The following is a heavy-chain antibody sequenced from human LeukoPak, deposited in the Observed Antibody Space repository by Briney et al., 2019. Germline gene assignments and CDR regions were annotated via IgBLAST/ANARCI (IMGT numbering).Heavy chain of an antibody. CDR2: IYSGGST. V-gene: IGHV3-66*01. D-gene: IGHD3-10*01. CDR1: GFTVSSNY. Sequence: PGGSLRLSCAASGFTVSSNYMSWVRQAPGKGLEWVSVIYSGGSTYYADSVKGRFTISRDNSKNTLYLQMNSLRAGDTAVYYCARDHYYGSGSSDYWGQGTLVTVSS. CDR3: ARDHYYGSGSSDY. J-gene: IGHJ4*02.